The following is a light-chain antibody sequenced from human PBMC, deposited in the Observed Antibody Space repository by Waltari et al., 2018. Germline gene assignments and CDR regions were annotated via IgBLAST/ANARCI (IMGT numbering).Light chain of an antibody. J-gene: IGLJ3*02. CDR3: SSYTSSSTWV. Sequence: QSALTQPASVSGSPGQSITISCTGTSSDVGDYNYVSWYQQHPGKAPKLMIYYVSNRFSGSKSGNTASLTISGLQAEDEADYYSSSYTSSSTWVFGGGTKLTVL. CDR2: YVS. V-gene: IGLV2-14*01. CDR1: SSDVGDYNY.